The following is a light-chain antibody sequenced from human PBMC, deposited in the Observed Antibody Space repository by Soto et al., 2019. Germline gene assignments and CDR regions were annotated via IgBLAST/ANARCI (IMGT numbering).Light chain of an antibody. CDR3: QHYAYVWT. Sequence: DIQMTQFPSSLSASVGDRVTITCRARQYISDREAWYQQRPGKAPKVLIFDASKLESGVPSGLSASGSATEFSLTISILWREDFATYANQHYAYVWTFGQGTKV. CDR2: DAS. CDR1: QYISDR. J-gene: IGKJ1*01. V-gene: IGKV1-5*01.